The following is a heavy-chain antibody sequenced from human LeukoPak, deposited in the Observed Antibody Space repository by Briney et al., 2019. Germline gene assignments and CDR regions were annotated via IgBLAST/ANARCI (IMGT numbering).Heavy chain of an antibody. Sequence: QPGGSLRLSCAASGFTFSSYSMNWVRQAPGKGLEWVSYISSFSGTINYADSVKGRFTISRDNAKNSLYLQMNSLRAEDTAVYYCARDQGGVGYWGQGTLVTVSS. V-gene: IGHV3-48*01. CDR1: GFTFSSYS. D-gene: IGHD3-16*01. CDR3: ARDQGGVGY. J-gene: IGHJ4*02. CDR2: ISSFSGTI.